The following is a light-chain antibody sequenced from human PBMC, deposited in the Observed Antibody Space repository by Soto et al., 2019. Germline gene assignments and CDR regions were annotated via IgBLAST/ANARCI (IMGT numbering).Light chain of an antibody. J-gene: IGKJ2*01. V-gene: IGKV1-5*03. CDR2: KAS. CDR1: QSINSW. Sequence: DIQMTQSPSTLSTSVGDRVTITCRASQSINSWLAWYQQKPGKAPKLLISKASALQSGVPSRFSGSGSGTDFTLIISSLQTDDFASYYCQQYKSYPYTFGQGTKLEIK. CDR3: QQYKSYPYT.